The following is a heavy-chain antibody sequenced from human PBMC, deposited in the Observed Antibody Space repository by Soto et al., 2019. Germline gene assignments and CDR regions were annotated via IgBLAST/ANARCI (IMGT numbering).Heavy chain of an antibody. D-gene: IGHD2-2*01. V-gene: IGHV3-11*01. Sequence: QVQLVESGGGLVKPGGSLRLSCAASGFTVSDYNMGWIRQAPGKGLEWISYISGSGEAKYYADSVKGRFTISRDNAKNSLFLQLNSLRADDTAVYFCARDARRSDTSWFYVEYWGQGTQVTVSS. J-gene: IGHJ4*02. CDR3: ARDARRSDTSWFYVEY. CDR1: GFTVSDYN. CDR2: ISGSGEAK.